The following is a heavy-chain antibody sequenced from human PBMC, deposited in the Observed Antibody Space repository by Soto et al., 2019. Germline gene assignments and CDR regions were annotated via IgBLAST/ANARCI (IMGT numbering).Heavy chain of an antibody. V-gene: IGHV3-23*01. Sequence: ETLSLTCTVSGGSVTGYYWSWVRQAPGKGLEWVASIGNGDTETYYADSVRGRFTISRDNSKSALFLQMTSLRAEDTAKYYCAKDRMDHKAVWDPFDTWGQGTMVTVSS. J-gene: IGHJ3*02. CDR3: AKDRMDHKAVWDPFDT. CDR2: IGNGDTET. CDR1: GGSVTGYY. D-gene: IGHD2-21*01.